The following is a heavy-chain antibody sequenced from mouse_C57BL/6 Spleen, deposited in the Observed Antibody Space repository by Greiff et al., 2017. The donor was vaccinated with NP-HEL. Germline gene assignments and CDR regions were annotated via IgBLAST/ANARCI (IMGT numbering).Heavy chain of an antibody. CDR1: GFTFSDYG. CDR2: ISSGSSTI. CDR3: ARGYYGNPYYFDY. J-gene: IGHJ2*01. Sequence: EVKLVVSGGGLVKPGGSLKLSCAASGFTFSDYGMHWVRQAPEKGLEWVAYISSGSSTIYYADTVKGRFTISRDNAKNTLFLQMTSLRSEDTAMYYCARGYYGNPYYFDYWGQGTTLTVSS. D-gene: IGHD2-1*01. V-gene: IGHV5-17*01.